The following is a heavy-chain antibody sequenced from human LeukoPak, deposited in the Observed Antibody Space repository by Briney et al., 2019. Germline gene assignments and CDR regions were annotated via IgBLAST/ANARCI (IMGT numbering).Heavy chain of an antibody. CDR3: ASSTKGSSSDY. CDR1: GGSISSYY. CDR2: IYYSGST. D-gene: IGHD6-6*01. Sequence: PSETLSLTCTVFGGSISSYYWSWIRQPPGKGLEWIGYIYYSGSTNYNPSLKSRVTISVDTSKNQFSLKLSSVTAADTAVYYCASSTKGSSSDYWGQGTLVTVSS. J-gene: IGHJ4*02. V-gene: IGHV4-59*01.